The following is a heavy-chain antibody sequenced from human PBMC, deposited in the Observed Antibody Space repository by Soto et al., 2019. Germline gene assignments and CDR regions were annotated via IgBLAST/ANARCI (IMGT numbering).Heavy chain of an antibody. Sequence: GGSLRLSCAASGFTFSSYSMNWVRQAPGKGLEWVSYISSSSSTIYYADSVKGRFTISRDNAKNSLYLQMNSLRAEDTAVYYCARAGVGDIWGQGTMVTVSS. CDR1: GFTFSSYS. D-gene: IGHD2-15*01. CDR3: ARAGVGDI. J-gene: IGHJ3*02. CDR2: ISSSSSTI. V-gene: IGHV3-48*01.